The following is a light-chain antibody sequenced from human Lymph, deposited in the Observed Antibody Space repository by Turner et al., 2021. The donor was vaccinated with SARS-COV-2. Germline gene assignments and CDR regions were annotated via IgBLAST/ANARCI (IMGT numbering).Light chain of an antibody. Sequence: SSELTQPPPVSVSPGQTASITCSGDRVGDKYACWYQQKPGQSPVLVIYQDTKRPSGIPERFSGSNSGNTATLTISGTQAMDEADYYCQAWDSSPALVFGGGTKLTVL. CDR3: QAWDSSPALV. V-gene: IGLV3-1*01. J-gene: IGLJ3*02. CDR2: QDT. CDR1: RVGDKY.